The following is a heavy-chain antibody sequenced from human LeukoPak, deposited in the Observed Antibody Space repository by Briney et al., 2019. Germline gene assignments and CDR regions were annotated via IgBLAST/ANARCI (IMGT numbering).Heavy chain of an antibody. Sequence: GGSLRLSCAASGFTVSSNYMSWVRQAPGKGLEWVSVIYSGGSTYYADSVKGRFTISRDNSKNTLYLQMNSLRAEDTAVYYCARDRVNGLAPYYYYGMDVWGQGTTVTVSS. D-gene: IGHD3-16*01. CDR2: IYSGGST. CDR3: ARDRVNGLAPYYYYGMDV. V-gene: IGHV3-66*01. CDR1: GFTVSSNY. J-gene: IGHJ6*02.